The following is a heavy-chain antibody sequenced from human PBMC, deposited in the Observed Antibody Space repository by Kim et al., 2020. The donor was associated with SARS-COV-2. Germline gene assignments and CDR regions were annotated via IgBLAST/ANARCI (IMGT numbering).Heavy chain of an antibody. J-gene: IGHJ4*02. Sequence: SETLSLTCTVSGGSISSSSYYWGWIRQPPGKGLEWIGSLYYSGSTYYNPSLQSRVTISVDTSKSQFSLKLSSVTAADTAVYYCARHGPVTMVLGVIGPVQYLGQGTLVTVSS. CDR1: GGSISSSSYY. CDR2: LYYSGST. V-gene: IGHV4-39*01. CDR3: ARHGPVTMVLGVIGPVQY. D-gene: IGHD3-10*01.